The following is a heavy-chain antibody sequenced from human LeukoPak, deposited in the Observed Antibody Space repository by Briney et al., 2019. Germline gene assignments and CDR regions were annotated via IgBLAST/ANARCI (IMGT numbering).Heavy chain of an antibody. J-gene: IGHJ6*02. CDR3: ARGSGSYRTYYYYGMDV. Sequence: SAKVSCKASGGTFSSYAISWVRQAPGQGLEWMGGIIPIFGTANYAQKFQGRVTITADESTSTAYMELSSLRSEDTAVYYCARGSGSYRTYYYYGMDVWGQGTTVTVSS. CDR2: IIPIFGTA. V-gene: IGHV1-69*13. D-gene: IGHD1-26*01. CDR1: GGTFSSYA.